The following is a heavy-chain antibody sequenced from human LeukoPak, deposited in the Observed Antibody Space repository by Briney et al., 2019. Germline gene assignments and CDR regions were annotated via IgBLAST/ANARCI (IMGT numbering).Heavy chain of an antibody. CDR1: GGTFSSYA. V-gene: IGHV1-69*06. CDR2: IIPIFGTA. CDR3: ARDRNYDILRARRGYYMDV. D-gene: IGHD3-9*01. J-gene: IGHJ6*03. Sequence: SVKVSCKASGGTFSSYAISWVRQAPGQGLEWMGGIIPIFGTANYAQKFQGRVTITADKSTSTAYMELSSLRAEDTAVYYCARDRNYDILRARRGYYMDVWGKGTTVTVSS.